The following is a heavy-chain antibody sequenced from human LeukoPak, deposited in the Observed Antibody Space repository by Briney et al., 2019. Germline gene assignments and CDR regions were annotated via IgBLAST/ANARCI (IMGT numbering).Heavy chain of an antibody. CDR3: ARVDGSYFDY. J-gene: IGHJ4*02. CDR2: IYHSGST. Sequence: SQTLSLTCTVSGGSISSGGYYWSWLRQPPGKGLEWIGYIYHSGSTYYNPSLKSRVTISVDRSKNQFSLKLSSVTAADTAVYYCARVDGSYFDYWGQGTLVTVSS. V-gene: IGHV4-30-2*01. D-gene: IGHD1-26*01. CDR1: GGSISSGGYY.